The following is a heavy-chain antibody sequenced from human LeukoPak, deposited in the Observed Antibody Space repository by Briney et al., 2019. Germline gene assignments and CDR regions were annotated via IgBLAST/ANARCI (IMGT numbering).Heavy chain of an antibody. D-gene: IGHD3-10*01. Sequence: GGSLRLSCAASGSTFSSYDMHWVRQAPGKGLEWVAVISHDGSNRDYVDSVKGRFTISRDNSKNTLYLQMNSLRAEDTAVYYCAKGGRGSYYSDSWGQGTLVTVSS. V-gene: IGHV3-30*18. CDR2: ISHDGSNR. CDR1: GSTFSSYD. J-gene: IGHJ4*02. CDR3: AKGGRGSYYSDS.